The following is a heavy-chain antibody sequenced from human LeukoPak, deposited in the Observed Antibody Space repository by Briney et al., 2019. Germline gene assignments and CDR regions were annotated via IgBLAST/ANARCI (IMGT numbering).Heavy chain of an antibody. Sequence: ASVKVSCKASGYTFTSYDINWVRQATGQGLEWMGWMNPNSGNTGYAQKFQGRVTMTRNTSISTAYMELSSLRSEDTVVYYCARGKEVVVVYYMDVWGKGTTVTVSS. V-gene: IGHV1-8*01. CDR1: GYTFTSYD. CDR2: MNPNSGNT. CDR3: ARGKEVVVVYYMDV. D-gene: IGHD2-2*01. J-gene: IGHJ6*03.